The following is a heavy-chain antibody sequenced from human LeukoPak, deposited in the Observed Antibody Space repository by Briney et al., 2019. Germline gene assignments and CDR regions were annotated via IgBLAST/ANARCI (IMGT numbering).Heavy chain of an antibody. CDR1: GGTFSSYA. J-gene: IGHJ4*02. CDR3: AGDRRYCSGGSCYVFDY. V-gene: IGHV1-69*13. D-gene: IGHD2-15*01. CDR2: IIPIFGTA. Sequence: SVKVSCKASGGTFSSYAISWVRQAPGQGLEWMGGIIPIFGTANYAQKFQGRVTITADESTSTAYMELSSLRSEDTAVYYCAGDRRYCSGGSCYVFDYWGQGTLVTVSS.